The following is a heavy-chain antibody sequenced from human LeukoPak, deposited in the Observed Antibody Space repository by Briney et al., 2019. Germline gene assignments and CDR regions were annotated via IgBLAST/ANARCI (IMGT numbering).Heavy chain of an antibody. D-gene: IGHD3-9*01. CDR2: IYYSGST. CDR3: ARHPVLRYLGT. Sequence: PSETLSLICTVSGGSISSSNYYWGWLRQPPGKGLEWIGSIYYSGSTYYNSSLKSRVHISLDTSKNQLSLKLTSFSAADTAVYYCARHPVLRYLGTWGQGTLVTVSS. J-gene: IGHJ1*01. V-gene: IGHV4-39*01. CDR1: GGSISSSNYY.